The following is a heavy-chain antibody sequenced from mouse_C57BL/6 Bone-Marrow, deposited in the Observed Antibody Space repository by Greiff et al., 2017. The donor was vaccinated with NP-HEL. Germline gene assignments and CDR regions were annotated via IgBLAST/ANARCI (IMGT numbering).Heavy chain of an antibody. Sequence: EVQLQQSGAELVRPGASVKLSCTASGFNIKDDYMHWVKQRPEQGLEWIGWIDPENGDTEYASKFQGKATITADTSSNTAYLQISSLTSEDTAVYYCTTDYYGSSYVRYFDVWGTGTTVTVSS. D-gene: IGHD1-1*01. V-gene: IGHV14-4*01. CDR2: IDPENGDT. CDR1: GFNIKDDY. J-gene: IGHJ1*03. CDR3: TTDYYGSSYVRYFDV.